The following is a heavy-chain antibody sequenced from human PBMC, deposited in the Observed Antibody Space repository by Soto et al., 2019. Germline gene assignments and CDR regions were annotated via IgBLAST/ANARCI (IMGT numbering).Heavy chain of an antibody. J-gene: IGHJ4*02. D-gene: IGHD6-19*01. CDR2: IFYSGVT. CDR1: GGSISGHY. CDR3: ARVGSSGWSPDY. Sequence: PLETLPLTCTVSGGSISGHYWTWIRQPPGKELEWIGYIFYSGVTNYSPSLKSRVTLSVDTSKNQFSLKLRSVTAEDTAVYYCARVGSSGWSPDYWGRGTLVTVSS. V-gene: IGHV4-59*11.